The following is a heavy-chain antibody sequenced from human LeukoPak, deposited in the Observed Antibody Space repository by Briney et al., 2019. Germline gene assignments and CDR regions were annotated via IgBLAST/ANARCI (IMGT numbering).Heavy chain of an antibody. CDR1: GFIFSSYS. V-gene: IGHV3-23*01. Sequence: GGSLRLSCAASGFIFSSYSMSWVRQAPGKGLEWVSVITGSGGNTYYADSVKGRFTISKDNSKNTVYLQMSSLRVDDTAVYYCAKAASSSWPSYYYGMDVWGQGTTVIVSS. CDR3: AKAASSSWPSYYYGMDV. J-gene: IGHJ6*02. D-gene: IGHD6-13*01. CDR2: ITGSGGNT.